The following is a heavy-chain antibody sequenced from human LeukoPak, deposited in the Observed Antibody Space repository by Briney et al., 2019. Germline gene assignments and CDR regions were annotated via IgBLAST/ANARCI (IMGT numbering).Heavy chain of an antibody. CDR3: ARGYDIDV. Sequence: SETLSLTCTVSGDSITNYYWSWIRQPPGKALEWIGYIYYTGTTKYNPSLMSRATISLDTSKNQFSLKSTSVTAADTALFFCARGYDIDVWGQGTTVTVSS. J-gene: IGHJ6*02. V-gene: IGHV4-59*01. CDR2: IYYTGTT. CDR1: GDSITNYY.